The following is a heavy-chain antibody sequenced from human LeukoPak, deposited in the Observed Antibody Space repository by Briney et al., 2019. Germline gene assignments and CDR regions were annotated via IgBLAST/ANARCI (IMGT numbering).Heavy chain of an antibody. V-gene: IGHV3-23*01. Sequence: GGSLRLSCEASGFTFSSYAMIWVRQAPGKGLECVSVISGSGGNTYYADSVKGRFNISRDNSKNKLYLQMNSLRDEDTAVYYCAKTNGYRNSWYDYWGQGTLVTVFS. J-gene: IGHJ4*02. D-gene: IGHD6-13*01. CDR3: AKTNGYRNSWYDY. CDR2: ISGSGGNT. CDR1: GFTFSSYA.